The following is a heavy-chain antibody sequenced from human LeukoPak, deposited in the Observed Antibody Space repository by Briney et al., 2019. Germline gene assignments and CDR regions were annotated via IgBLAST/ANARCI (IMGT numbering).Heavy chain of an antibody. V-gene: IGHV1-69*13. CDR2: IIPIFGTA. CDR1: GGTFSSYA. D-gene: IGHD3/OR15-3a*01. J-gene: IGHJ5*02. Sequence: ASVKVSCKASGGTFSSYAISWVRQAPGQGLEWMGGIIPIFGTANYAQKFQGRVTITADESTSTAYMELSSLRSEDTAVYYCAVVHYPKNDLYGFDPWGQGTLVTVSS. CDR3: AVVHYPKNDLYGFDP.